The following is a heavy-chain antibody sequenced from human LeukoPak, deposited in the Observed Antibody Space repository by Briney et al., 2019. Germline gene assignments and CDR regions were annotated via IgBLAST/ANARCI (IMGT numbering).Heavy chain of an antibody. J-gene: IGHJ6*03. CDR1: GGSISSGDCY. D-gene: IGHD6-6*01. V-gene: IGHV4-61*08. CDR3: ASSSSSVPYYYYYMDV. CDR2: IYYSGST. Sequence: SQTLSLTCTVSGGSISSGDCYWSWIRQPPGKGLEWIGYIYYSGSTNYNPSLKSRVTISVDTSKNQFSLKLSSVTAADTAVYYCASSSSSVPYYYYYMDVWGKGTTVTVSS.